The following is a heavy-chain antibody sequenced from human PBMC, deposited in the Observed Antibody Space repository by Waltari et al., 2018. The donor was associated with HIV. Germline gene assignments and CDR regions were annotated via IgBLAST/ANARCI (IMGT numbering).Heavy chain of an antibody. V-gene: IGHV3-11*01. J-gene: IGHJ4*02. CDR1: GFSSSDFH. CDR3: ARPRYSGYDYPTYFDY. CDR2: INSGGITI. D-gene: IGHD5-12*01. Sequence: QVQLVSSGGGLVKPGWALRLPFAACGFSSSDFHMSWVRQAPGKGLEWVSYINSGGITIHYANSVKGRFTISRDNAKNSLYLQMNYLTAEDTAVYYCARPRYSGYDYPTYFDYWGQGTLVTVSS.